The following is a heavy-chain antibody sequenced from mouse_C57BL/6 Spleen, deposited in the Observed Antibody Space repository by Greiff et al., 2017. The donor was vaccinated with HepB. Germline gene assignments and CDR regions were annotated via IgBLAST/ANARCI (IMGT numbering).Heavy chain of an antibody. D-gene: IGHD1-1*01. Sequence: VQLQQSGPGLVQPSQSLSITCTVSGFSLTSYGVHWVRQSPGKGLEWLGVIWSGGSTDYNAAFISRLSISKDNSKSQVFFKMNSLQADDTAIYYGAREITTVVALYYYAMDYWGQGTSVTVSS. CDR2: IWSGGST. CDR3: AREITTVVALYYYAMDY. CDR1: GFSLTSYG. V-gene: IGHV2-2*01. J-gene: IGHJ4*01.